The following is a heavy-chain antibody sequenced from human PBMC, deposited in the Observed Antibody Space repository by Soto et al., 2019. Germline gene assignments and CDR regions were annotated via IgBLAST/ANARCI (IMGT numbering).Heavy chain of an antibody. Sequence: GGSLRLSCAASGFTFSSYWMSWVRQAPGKGLEWVANIKQDGSEKYYVDSVKGRFTISKDKAKNSLYLQMNSLRAEDTAVYYCARVRGGYYMDVWGKGTTVTVSS. J-gene: IGHJ6*04. CDR1: GFTFSSYW. CDR3: ARVRGGYYMDV. V-gene: IGHV3-7*01. CDR2: IKQDGSEK. D-gene: IGHD3-22*01.